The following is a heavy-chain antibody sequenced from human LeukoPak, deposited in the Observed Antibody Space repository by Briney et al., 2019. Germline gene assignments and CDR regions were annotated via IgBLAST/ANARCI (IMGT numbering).Heavy chain of an antibody. D-gene: IGHD2-21*01. CDR2: INGSGGST. V-gene: IGHV3-23*01. Sequence: GGSLRLSCAASGFTFSSYGMSWVRQAPGKGLEWVSAINGSGGSTYYADSVKGRFTISRDSSKNTLFLQMNRLRPEDAAVYYCAKAPVTTCRGAYCYPFDYWGQGTLVTVSS. J-gene: IGHJ4*02. CDR1: GFTFSSYG. CDR3: AKAPVTTCRGAYCYPFDY.